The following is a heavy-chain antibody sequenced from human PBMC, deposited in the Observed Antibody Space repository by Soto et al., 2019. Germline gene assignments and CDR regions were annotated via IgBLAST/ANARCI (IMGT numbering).Heavy chain of an antibody. CDR2: IIPIFGTA. J-gene: IGHJ1*01. V-gene: IGHV1-69*01. D-gene: IGHD6-19*01. CDR3: ASGVQWLVFQH. Sequence: QVQLVQSGAEVKKPGSSVKVSFKASGGTFSSYAISWVRHAPGQGLEWMGGIIPIFGTANYAPKFQDRVTITADESTSTGYMEMSSMRSEATAVYYCASGVQWLVFQHWGQGTLVTVSS. CDR1: GGTFSSYA.